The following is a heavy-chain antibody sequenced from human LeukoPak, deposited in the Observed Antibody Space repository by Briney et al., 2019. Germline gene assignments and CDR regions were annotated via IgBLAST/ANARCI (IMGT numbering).Heavy chain of an antibody. Sequence: GGSLRLSCAASGFTFSTYGMHWVRQAPGKGLEWVAFISYDGSNKYYADSVKGRFTISRDNSKNALYLQMNSLRAEDTAVYYCAKDRARVTQYYFDYWGQGTLVTVSS. CDR2: ISYDGSNK. V-gene: IGHV3-30*18. CDR1: GFTFSTYG. J-gene: IGHJ4*02. D-gene: IGHD2-21*02. CDR3: AKDRARVTQYYFDY.